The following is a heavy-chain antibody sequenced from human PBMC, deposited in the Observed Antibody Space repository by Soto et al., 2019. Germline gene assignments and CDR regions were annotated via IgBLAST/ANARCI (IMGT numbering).Heavy chain of an antibody. CDR3: AQDRTVTRGWYFDL. J-gene: IGHJ2*01. V-gene: IGHV3-23*01. CDR2: ISGSGGST. CDR1: GFTFTNYA. Sequence: EVQLLESGGGLVQPGGSLRLSCAASGFTFTNYAMSWVRQAPGKGLEWVSAISGSGGSTYYADSVKGRFTISRDNSKNTLYLQMNSLRAEDTAVYYCAQDRTVTRGWYFDLWGRGTLVTVSS. D-gene: IGHD4-17*01.